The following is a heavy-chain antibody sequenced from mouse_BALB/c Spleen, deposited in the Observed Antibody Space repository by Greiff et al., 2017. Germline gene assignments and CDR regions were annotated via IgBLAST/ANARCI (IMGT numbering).Heavy chain of an antibody. J-gene: IGHJ1*01. Sequence: QVQLKQSGPGLVQPSQSLSITCTVSGFSLTSYGVHWVRQSPGKGLEWLGVIWSGGSTDYNAAFISRLSISKDNSKSQVFFKMNSLQANDTAIYYCARTPSSLLRLHWYFDVWGAGTTVTVSS. CDR3: ARTPSSLLRLHWYFDV. V-gene: IGHV2-2*02. CDR1: GFSLTSYG. CDR2: IWSGGST. D-gene: IGHD1-2*01.